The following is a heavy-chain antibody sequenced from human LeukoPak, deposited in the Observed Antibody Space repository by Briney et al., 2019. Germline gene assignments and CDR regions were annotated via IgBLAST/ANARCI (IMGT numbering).Heavy chain of an antibody. Sequence: SETLSLTCTVSGGSISSSSYYWGWIRQPPGKGLEWIGSIYYSGSTYYKPSLKSRVTISVDTSKNQFSLKLSSVTAADTAVYYCARDGYSYGLDYWGQGTLVTVSS. CDR3: ARDGYSYGLDY. D-gene: IGHD5-18*01. CDR1: GGSISSSSYY. CDR2: IYYSGST. J-gene: IGHJ4*02. V-gene: IGHV4-39*07.